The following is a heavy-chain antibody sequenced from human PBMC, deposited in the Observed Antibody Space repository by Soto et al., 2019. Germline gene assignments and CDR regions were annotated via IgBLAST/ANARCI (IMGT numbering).Heavy chain of an antibody. CDR1: GFTFSTYA. J-gene: IGHJ3*02. V-gene: IGHV3-23*01. D-gene: IGHD4-17*01. CDR2: ISASGGST. CDR3: AKDPNCDYVRAFDI. Sequence: EVQLLESGGGLEQPGGSLRLSCAASGFTFSTYAMSWVRQAPGAGLEWVSGISASGGSTYYPESVKGRFTISRDYSKNNLLLKMNSLRAEDTALYYCAKDPNCDYVRAFDIWGPGTMVTVSS.